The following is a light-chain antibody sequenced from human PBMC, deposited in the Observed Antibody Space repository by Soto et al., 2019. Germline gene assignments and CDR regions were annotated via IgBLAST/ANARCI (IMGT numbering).Light chain of an antibody. CDR1: TSNIGAPYD. Sequence: SALTQPPSVSGAPGQRVSISCTGSTSNIGAPYDVHWYQHLPGTAPKLLIYGDSNRPSGVPDRFSGSKSGTSASLAITRLQAEDEADYYCQSYDISLHNYVFGTGTKVTVL. V-gene: IGLV1-40*01. J-gene: IGLJ1*01. CDR3: QSYDISLHNYV. CDR2: GDS.